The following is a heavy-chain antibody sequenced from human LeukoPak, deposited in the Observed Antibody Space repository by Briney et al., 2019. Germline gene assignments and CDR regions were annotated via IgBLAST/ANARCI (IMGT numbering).Heavy chain of an antibody. CDR2: ISGSGGST. CDR3: AKDLDSSSWYVPSFDY. CDR1: GFTFSSYA. D-gene: IGHD6-13*01. V-gene: IGHV3-23*01. Sequence: GGSLRLSCAASGFTFSSYAMSWVRQAPGKGLEWVSAISGSGGSTYYADSVKGRFTISRDNAKNSLYLQMNSLRAEDTALYYCAKDLDSSSWYVPSFDYWGQGTLVTVSS. J-gene: IGHJ4*02.